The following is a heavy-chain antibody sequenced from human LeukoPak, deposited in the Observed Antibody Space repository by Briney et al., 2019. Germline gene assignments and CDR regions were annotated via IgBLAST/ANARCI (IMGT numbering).Heavy chain of an antibody. CDR1: GFTFRNYG. D-gene: IGHD5-24*01. V-gene: IGHV3-30*02. Sequence: GGSLRLSCAASGFTFRNYGMHWVRQAPGKGLEWGAFIWYDGSSKYYADSVEGRFTVSRDNSKKRLSLSMNSLRPEDTAVHYCARGVGDAYNVDSWGHGALVTASS. CDR2: IWYDGSSK. J-gene: IGHJ5*01. CDR3: ARGVGDAYNVDS.